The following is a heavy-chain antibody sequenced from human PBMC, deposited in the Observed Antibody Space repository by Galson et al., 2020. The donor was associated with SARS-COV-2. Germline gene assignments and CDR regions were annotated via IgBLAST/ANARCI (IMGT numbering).Heavy chain of an antibody. CDR2: INPSDGSS. CDR1: RYMFPRYY. CDR3: VAAADV. V-gene: IGHV1-46*01. Sequence: SDTVSCQPSRYMFPRYYMHWLRQAPAQAPEWMGMINPSDGSSGYVQKFQGRVTMTRDTSTTTVYMEMRRLRYEDTAVYYCVAAADVWGQGTTVTVSS. J-gene: IGHJ6*02.